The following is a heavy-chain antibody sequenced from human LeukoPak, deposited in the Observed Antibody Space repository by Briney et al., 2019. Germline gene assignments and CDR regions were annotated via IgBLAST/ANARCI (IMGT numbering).Heavy chain of an antibody. CDR2: IYYSGST. D-gene: IGHD3-10*01. CDR1: GGSISSYY. Sequence: PSETLSLTCPVSGGSISSYYWSWIRQPPGKGLEWIGYIYYSGSTNYNPSLKSRVTISVDTSKNQFSLKLSSVTAADTAVYYCASGYYYGSYFDYWGQGTLVTVSS. CDR3: ASGYYYGSYFDY. J-gene: IGHJ4*02. V-gene: IGHV4-59*01.